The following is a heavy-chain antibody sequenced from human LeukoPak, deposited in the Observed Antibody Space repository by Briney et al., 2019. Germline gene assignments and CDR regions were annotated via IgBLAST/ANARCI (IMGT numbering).Heavy chain of an antibody. V-gene: IGHV4-39*07. CDR3: ARETPSTDFDY. CDR1: GGSISSSSYY. J-gene: IGHJ4*02. Sequence: SETLSLTCTVSGGSISSSSYYWGWIRQPPGKGLEWIGSIYHSGGTYYNPSLKSRVTISVDTSKNQFSLKLSSVTAADTAVYYCARETPSTDFDYWGQGTLVTVSS. D-gene: IGHD5/OR15-5a*01. CDR2: IYHSGGT.